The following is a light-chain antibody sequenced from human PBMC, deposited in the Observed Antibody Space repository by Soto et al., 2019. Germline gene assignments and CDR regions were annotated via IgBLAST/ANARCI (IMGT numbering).Light chain of an antibody. CDR1: SRDVGGYNY. CDR3: SSYTSSSTYV. CDR2: EVS. Sequence: QSVLTQPASVSGSPGQSITISCTGTSRDVGGYNYVSWYQQHPGKAPKLMIYEVSNRPSGVSNRFSGSKSGNTVSLTISGLQAEDEADYYCSSYTSSSTYVFGTGTKVTVL. J-gene: IGLJ1*01. V-gene: IGLV2-14*01.